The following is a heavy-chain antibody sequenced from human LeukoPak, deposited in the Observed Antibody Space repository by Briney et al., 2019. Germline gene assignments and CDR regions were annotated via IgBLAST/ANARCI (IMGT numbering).Heavy chain of an antibody. Sequence: GGSLRLSCAASGFTFSNYWMTWVRQAPGKGLEWVANIKDDGSDENYVDSVKGRFTISRDNAKNSLYLQMNSLRAEDTAVYYCARDRGGDTFDYWGQGTQVTVSS. J-gene: IGHJ4*02. D-gene: IGHD3-10*01. V-gene: IGHV3-7*01. CDR1: GFTFSNYW. CDR2: IKDDGSDE. CDR3: ARDRGGDTFDY.